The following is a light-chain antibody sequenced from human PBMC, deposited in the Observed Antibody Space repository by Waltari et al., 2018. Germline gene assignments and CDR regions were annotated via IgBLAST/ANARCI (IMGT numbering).Light chain of an antibody. CDR1: QDISSW. CDR3: QQANSFPYT. J-gene: IGKJ2*01. CDR2: SSS. V-gene: IGKV1D-12*01. Sequence: DIQMTQSPSSVSASVGDSVTITGRASQDISSWLAWYQQKPGKAPELLIYSSSTLHFGVPSRFSGSRSGTEFSLTITGLQPDDSATYFCQQANSFPYTYGQRTKLDI.